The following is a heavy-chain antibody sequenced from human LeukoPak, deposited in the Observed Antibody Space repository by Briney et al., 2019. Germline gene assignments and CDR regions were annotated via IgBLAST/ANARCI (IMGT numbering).Heavy chain of an antibody. CDR2: IAYSGST. J-gene: IGHJ4*02. CDR3: ARDGGGNDY. Sequence: SETLSLTCTVSGVSISTYFWSWIRQPPGQGLEWIGYIAYSGSTNYNPSLKSRVTISADTSKNQFSLKLSSVTAADTAVYYCARDGGGNDYWGQGTLVTVSS. D-gene: IGHD4-23*01. V-gene: IGHV4-59*01. CDR1: GVSISTYF.